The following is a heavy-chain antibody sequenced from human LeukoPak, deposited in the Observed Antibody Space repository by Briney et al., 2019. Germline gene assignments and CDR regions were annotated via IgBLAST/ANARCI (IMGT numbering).Heavy chain of an antibody. CDR1: GGTFSSYA. Sequence: SVKVSCKASGGTFSSYAISWVRQAPGQGLEWMGRIIPIFGTANYAQKFQGRVTITTDESTSTAYMELSSLRAEDTAVYYCASHDFWSGYYGSYYFDYWGQGTLVTVSS. D-gene: IGHD3-3*01. V-gene: IGHV1-69*05. J-gene: IGHJ4*02. CDR3: ASHDFWSGYYGSYYFDY. CDR2: IIPIFGTA.